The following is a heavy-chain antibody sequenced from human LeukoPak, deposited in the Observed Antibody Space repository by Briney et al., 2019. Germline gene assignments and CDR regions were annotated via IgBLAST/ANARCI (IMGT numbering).Heavy chain of an antibody. J-gene: IGHJ5*02. D-gene: IGHD5-18*01. V-gene: IGHV1-69*05. CDR1: GGTFSSYA. CDR2: IIPIFGTA. CDR3: ARGPRIQLYPNWFDP. Sequence: SVKVSCKASGGTFSSYAISWVRQAPGQGLEWMGGIIPIFGTADYAQKFQGRVTITTDESTSTAYMELSSLRSEDTAVYYCARGPRIQLYPNWFDPWGQGTLVTVSS.